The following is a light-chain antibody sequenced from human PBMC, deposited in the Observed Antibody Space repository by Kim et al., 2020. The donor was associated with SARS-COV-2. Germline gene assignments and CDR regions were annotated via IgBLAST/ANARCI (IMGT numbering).Light chain of an antibody. CDR1: QSVSSSY. Sequence: EIVLTQSPGTLSLSPGERATLSCRASQSVSSSYLAWYQQKPGQAPRLLSYGASSSATGIPDRFSGSGSGTDFTLTISRLEPEDFAVYYCQQYGSSPYTFGQGTKLEI. CDR2: GAS. V-gene: IGKV3-20*01. J-gene: IGKJ2*01. CDR3: QQYGSSPYT.